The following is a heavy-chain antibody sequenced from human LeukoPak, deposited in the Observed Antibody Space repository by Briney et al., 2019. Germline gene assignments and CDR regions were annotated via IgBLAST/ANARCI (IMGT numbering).Heavy chain of an antibody. V-gene: IGHV3-53*01. CDR3: ARNILFAFDI. Sequence: GGSLRLSCAASGLTVSSSYMSWVRQAPGKGLEWVSIVYNDGSTYYADSMKGRFTISRDNSKNTLYLQVNSLRAEDTAMYYCARNILFAFDIWGQGTMVTVSS. J-gene: IGHJ3*02. CDR2: VYNDGST. CDR1: GLTVSSSY.